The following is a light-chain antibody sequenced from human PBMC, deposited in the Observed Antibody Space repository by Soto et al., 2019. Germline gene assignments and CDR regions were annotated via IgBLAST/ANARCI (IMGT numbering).Light chain of an antibody. CDR1: QSVGRN. CDR2: GTS. Sequence: EIVMTQSPVALSVSPGERAALSCRASQSVGRNFAWYQQRPGQAPRVLIYGTSTRATGVPARFSGSGSGTDVTLAISSLQSEDVAVYYCQQYNDGPYTFGQGTRLEIK. V-gene: IGKV3-15*01. J-gene: IGKJ2*01. CDR3: QQYNDGPYT.